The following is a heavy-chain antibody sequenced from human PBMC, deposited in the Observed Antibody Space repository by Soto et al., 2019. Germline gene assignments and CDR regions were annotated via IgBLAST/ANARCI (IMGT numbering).Heavy chain of an antibody. V-gene: IGHV3-9*01. CDR3: SKDMGAGDILTGYYRGHFDY. Sequence: GGSLRLSCAASGFTFDDYAMHWVRQAPGKGLEWVSGISWNSGSIGYADSGKGRFTISRDNAKNSLYLQMNSLRAEGTALFYCSKDMGAGDILTGYYRGHFDYWGQGTLVTVSS. J-gene: IGHJ4*02. CDR2: ISWNSGSI. CDR1: GFTFDDYA. D-gene: IGHD3-9*01.